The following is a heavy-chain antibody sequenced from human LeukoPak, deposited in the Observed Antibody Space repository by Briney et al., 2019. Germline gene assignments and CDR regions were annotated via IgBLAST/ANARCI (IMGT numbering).Heavy chain of an antibody. CDR3: ATYYDSGSYYSFYY. D-gene: IGHD3-10*01. Sequence: ASVKVSCKASGYTFTSYGISWVRQAPGQGLEWMGWISAYNGNSNYAQKFQDRVTMTRNTSISTAYMELSSLRSEDTAVYYCATYYDSGSYYSFYYWGQGTLVTVSS. V-gene: IGHV1-18*01. J-gene: IGHJ4*02. CDR1: GYTFTSYG. CDR2: ISAYNGNS.